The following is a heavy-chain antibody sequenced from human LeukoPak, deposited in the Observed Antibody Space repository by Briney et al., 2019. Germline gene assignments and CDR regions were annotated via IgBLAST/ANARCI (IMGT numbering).Heavy chain of an antibody. CDR1: GFTFSNYA. CDR2: ISYDGSNK. D-gene: IGHD3-10*01. J-gene: IGHJ4*02. CDR3: AKDSSTTWFGGGSK. Sequence: GGSLRLSCAASGFTFSNYAMHWVRQAPGKGLEWVAVISYDGSNKYYADSVKGRFTISRDNSKNTLYLQMNSLRAEDTAVYYCAKDSSTTWFGGGSKWGQGTLVTVSS. V-gene: IGHV3-30-3*01.